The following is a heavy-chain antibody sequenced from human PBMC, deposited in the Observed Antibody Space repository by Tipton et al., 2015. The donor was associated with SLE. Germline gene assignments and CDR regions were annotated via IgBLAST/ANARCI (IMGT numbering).Heavy chain of an antibody. Sequence: SLRLSCAASGFSFSAYAMNWVRQAPGKGLECVASISGGGGNTYYVDSVKGRFTISRDNSKKTMYLQMNSLRAEDTAVYYCAKEGGIEGPTTARLDYWARERWSASPQ. J-gene: IGHJ4*02. V-gene: IGHV3-23*01. CDR3: AKEGGIEGPTTARLDY. CDR2: ISGGGGNT. D-gene: IGHD1-26*01. CDR1: GFSFSAYA.